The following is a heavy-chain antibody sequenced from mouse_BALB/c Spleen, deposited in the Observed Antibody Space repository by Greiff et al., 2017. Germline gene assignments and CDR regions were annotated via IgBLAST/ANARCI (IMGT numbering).Heavy chain of an antibody. D-gene: IGHD2-14*01. CDR3: AREEVRRPFAY. V-gene: IGHV3-6*02. CDR2: ISYDGSN. J-gene: IGHJ3*01. Sequence: EVQLVESGPGLVKPSQSLSLTCSVTGYSITSGYYWNWIRQFPGNKLEWMGYISYDGSNNYNPSLKNRISITRDTSKNQFFLKLNSVTTEDTATYYCAREEVRRPFAYWGQGTLVTVSA. CDR1: GYSITSGYY.